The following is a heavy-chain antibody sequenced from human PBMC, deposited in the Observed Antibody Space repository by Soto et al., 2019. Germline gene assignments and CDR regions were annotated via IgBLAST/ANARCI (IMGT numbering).Heavy chain of an antibody. D-gene: IGHD3-10*01. V-gene: IGHV4-31*03. CDR2: IYYSGST. Sequence: SETLSLTCTVSGGSISSGGYYWSWIRQHPGKGLEWIGYIYYSGSTYYNPSLKSRVTISVDTSKNQFSLKLSSVTAADTAVYYCARAAGTMVRGVIIRYFDYWGQGTLVTVSS. CDR1: GGSISSGGYY. CDR3: ARAAGTMVRGVIIRYFDY. J-gene: IGHJ4*02.